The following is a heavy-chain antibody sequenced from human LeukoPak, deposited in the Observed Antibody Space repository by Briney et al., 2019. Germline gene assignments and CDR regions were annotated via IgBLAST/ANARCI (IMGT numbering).Heavy chain of an antibody. CDR2: INHSGST. J-gene: IGHJ4*02. CDR1: GGSFSDYY. Sequence: SETLSLTCAVYGGSFSDYYWSWIRQPPGKGLEWIGEINHSGSTNYNPSLKSRVTILVDTSKNQFSLKLSSVTVADTAVYYCARGLTSMPPGGYWGQGTLVTVSS. D-gene: IGHD2/OR15-2a*01. V-gene: IGHV4-34*01. CDR3: ARGLTSMPPGGY.